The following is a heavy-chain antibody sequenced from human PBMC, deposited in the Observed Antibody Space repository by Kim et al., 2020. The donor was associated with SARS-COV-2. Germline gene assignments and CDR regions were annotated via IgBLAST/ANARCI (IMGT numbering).Heavy chain of an antibody. Sequence: LSLTCTVSGGSISSGGYYWSWIRQHPGKGLEWIGYIYYSGSTYYNPSLKSRVTISVDTSKNQFSLKLSSVTAADTAVYYCATASLTMVRGVIIGNYYYGMDVWGQGTTVTVSS. CDR2: IYYSGST. CDR1: GGSISSGGYY. CDR3: ATASLTMVRGVIIGNYYYGMDV. D-gene: IGHD3-10*01. J-gene: IGHJ6*02. V-gene: IGHV4-31*03.